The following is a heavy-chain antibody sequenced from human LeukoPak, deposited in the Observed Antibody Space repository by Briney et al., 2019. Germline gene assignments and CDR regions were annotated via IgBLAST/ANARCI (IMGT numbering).Heavy chain of an antibody. Sequence: EGSLRLSCAASGFTFSDYYMSWIRQAPGKGLEWVSYISSSGSTIYYADSVKGRFTISRDNSKNTLYLQMNSLRAEDTAVYYCASGGCSSTSCYIRYWGQGTLVTVSS. CDR2: ISSSGSTI. J-gene: IGHJ4*02. V-gene: IGHV3-11*04. CDR1: GFTFSDYY. CDR3: ASGGCSSTSCYIRY. D-gene: IGHD2-2*02.